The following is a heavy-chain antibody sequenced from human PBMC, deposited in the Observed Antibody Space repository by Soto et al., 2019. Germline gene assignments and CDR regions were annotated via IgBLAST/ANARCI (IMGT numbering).Heavy chain of an antibody. CDR2: SYPSDTDT. Sequence: PGESLKTSCKGSGFSLTSYWIDWVRQMPRKGLGWMGISYPSDTDTRYSPSFQGQVTISVDNSISTAYLQWSSLMAWDTAMYYCARMEGYYDSSGYSDGAFDNWGQGTMVTVSS. D-gene: IGHD3-22*01. J-gene: IGHJ3*02. CDR3: ARMEGYYDSSGYSDGAFDN. CDR1: GFSLTSYW. V-gene: IGHV5-51*01.